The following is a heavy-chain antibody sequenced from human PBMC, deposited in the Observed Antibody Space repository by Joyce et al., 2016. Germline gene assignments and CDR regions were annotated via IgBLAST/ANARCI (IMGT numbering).Heavy chain of an antibody. Sequence: EVRLVESGGGLVKPGESLRLSCSVSGFTFDTHSMHWVRQAPGKGLEWVSSFSRGGAYIYYADSLKGRFTISRDNTKDSLYLQMDSLKVDDTAVYYCAREGDTTEFDRWGQGTLVTVSS. CDR3: AREGDTTEFDR. CDR2: FSRGGAYI. CDR1: GFTFDTHS. D-gene: IGHD1-1*01. J-gene: IGHJ5*02. V-gene: IGHV3-21*02.